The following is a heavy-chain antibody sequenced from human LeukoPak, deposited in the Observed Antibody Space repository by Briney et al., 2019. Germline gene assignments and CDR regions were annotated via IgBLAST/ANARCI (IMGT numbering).Heavy chain of an antibody. Sequence: SETLSLTCTVSGGSITSDDYYWSWIRQPAGKGLEWIGRTSSSGSTDYNPSPKRRVTISLDTFKNNFSLKLSSVTAADTAVYYCARLSIDASCLDDWGQGTLVTVSS. D-gene: IGHD2-8*01. J-gene: IGHJ4*02. CDR3: ARLSIDASCLDD. V-gene: IGHV4-61*02. CDR1: GGSITSDDYY. CDR2: TSSSGST.